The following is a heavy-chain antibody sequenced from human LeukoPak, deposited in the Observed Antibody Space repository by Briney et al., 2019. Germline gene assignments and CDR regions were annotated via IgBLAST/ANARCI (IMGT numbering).Heavy chain of an antibody. CDR2: IYHSGST. V-gene: IGHV4-4*02. CDR1: GGSLSSSNW. CDR3: ARAYYDILTGYHWFDP. D-gene: IGHD3-9*01. Sequence: SGTLSLTCAVSGGSLSSSNWWSWVRQPPGEGVEWIGEIYHSGSTNYNPSLKSRVTISVDKSKNQFSLKLSSVTAADTAVYYCARAYYDILTGYHWFDPWGQGTLVTVSS. J-gene: IGHJ5*02.